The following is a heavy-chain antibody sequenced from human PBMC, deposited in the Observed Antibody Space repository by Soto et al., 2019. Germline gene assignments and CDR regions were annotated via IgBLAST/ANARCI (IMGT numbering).Heavy chain of an antibody. CDR3: ARARNRYFDY. CDR2: VFRSGSI. CDR1: GGSMSTGSYF. Sequence: QVHLQESGPGLVRPSESLSLTCNVSGGSMSTGSYFWSRVRQPPGKGLEWIGYVFRSGSINYSPSFKSRVTISIDTSKNQFSLMLKSVTAADTAVYFCARARNRYFDYWGQGALVTVSS. V-gene: IGHV4-61*01. J-gene: IGHJ4*02. D-gene: IGHD1-1*01.